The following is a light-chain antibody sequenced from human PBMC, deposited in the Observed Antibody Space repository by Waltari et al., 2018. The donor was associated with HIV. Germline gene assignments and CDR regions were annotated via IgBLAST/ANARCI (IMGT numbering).Light chain of an antibody. CDR2: QDD. CDR1: KLDDKY. V-gene: IGLV3-1*01. CDR3: QAWDSGTGV. J-gene: IGLJ1*01. Sequence: SYELTQPPSVSVSPGQAATITCSGDKLDDKYVCWYQQKPGRSPVLLIYQDDKRLSGIPDRCAGSNAGNTATLTISGTQTMDEADYYCQAWDSGTGVFGTGTTVTVL.